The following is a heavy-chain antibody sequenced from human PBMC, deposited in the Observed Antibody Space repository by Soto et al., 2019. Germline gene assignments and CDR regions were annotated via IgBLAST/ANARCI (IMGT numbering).Heavy chain of an antibody. V-gene: IGHV3-53*01. CDR2: IYSGGYT. CDR1: GFTVSNNY. J-gene: IGHJ4*02. CDR3: GTPPGGGGY. Sequence: EVQLVESGGGLIQPGGSLRLSCAVSGFTVSNNYMSWVRQAPGKGLEGVSVIYSGGYTAYGDSVKGRFTISRDNSKNTLYLTKKTLGAEDPAGFYVGTPPGGGGYWGQGTLVTVSS. D-gene: IGHD3-10*01.